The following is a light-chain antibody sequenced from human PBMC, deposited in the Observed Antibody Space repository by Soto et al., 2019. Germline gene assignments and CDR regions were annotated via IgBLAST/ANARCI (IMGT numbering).Light chain of an antibody. Sequence: DIQMTQSPSSLSASVGDRVTITCQANQDISKYLNWYQQRPGKAPKLLIYEVSNLETGVPTAFSGAGSGTEFNLTIISLQPEHVATYFCQQCDTPPFTFGLGTKLQIK. CDR3: QQCDTPPFT. V-gene: IGKV1-33*01. CDR2: EVS. CDR1: QDISKY. J-gene: IGKJ2*01.